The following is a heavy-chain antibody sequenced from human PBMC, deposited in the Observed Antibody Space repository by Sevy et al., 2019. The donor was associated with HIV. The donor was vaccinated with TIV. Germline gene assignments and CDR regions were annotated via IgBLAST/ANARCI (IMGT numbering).Heavy chain of an antibody. CDR1: GFTFAKYS. D-gene: IGHD2-8*01. J-gene: IGHJ4*02. Sequence: GWSLRLSCAASGFTFAKYSMSWVRQSPGKGLEWVSTFSFGCGRINYADSVKGRFTISRDDSKNTLLLQMNSLRAEDTATYFCAREGCTHPHDYWGQGTLVTVSS. V-gene: IGHV3-23*01. CDR2: FSFGCGRI. CDR3: AREGCTHPHDY.